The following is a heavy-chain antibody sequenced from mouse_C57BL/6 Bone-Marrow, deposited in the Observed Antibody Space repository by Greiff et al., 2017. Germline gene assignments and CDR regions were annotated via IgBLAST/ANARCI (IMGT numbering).Heavy chain of an antibody. CDR1: GFNIKNTY. V-gene: IGHV14-3*01. Sequence: VQLQQSVAELVRPGASVKLSCTASGFNIKNTYMHWVKQRPEQGLEWIGRIDPANGNTKYAPKFQGKATITADTSSNTAYLQLSSLTSEDTAIYYCASPIYYSNYGWYFDVWGTGTTVTVSS. D-gene: IGHD2-5*01. CDR3: ASPIYYSNYGWYFDV. J-gene: IGHJ1*03. CDR2: IDPANGNT.